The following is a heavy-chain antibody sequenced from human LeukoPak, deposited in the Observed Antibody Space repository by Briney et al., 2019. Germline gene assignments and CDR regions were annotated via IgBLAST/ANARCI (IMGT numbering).Heavy chain of an antibody. CDR2: TYYRSKWHK. J-gene: IGHJ4*02. V-gene: IGHV6-1*01. CDR3: ARSLRD. CDR1: GDSVSSNSEA. Sequence: SQTLSLTCAISGDSVSSNSEAWDWIRQSPSRCLEWLGRTYYRSKWHKDYALSVKSRISINPDTSKNQFSLQLNSVTPDDTAVYYCARSLRDWGQGTLVTVSS.